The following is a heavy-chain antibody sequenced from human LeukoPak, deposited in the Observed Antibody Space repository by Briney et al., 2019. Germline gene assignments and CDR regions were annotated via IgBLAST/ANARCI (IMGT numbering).Heavy chain of an antibody. CDR1: GFTFSNYG. CDR2: IWFDGSNQ. V-gene: IGHV3-33*06. CDR3: AKGRTGYIPDF. Sequence: PGRSLRLSCAASGFTFSNYGMHWVRQAPGKGLEWVTVIWFDGSNQHYADSARGRFTVSRDNSKNTLYLQMNSLRAEDTALYYCAKGRTGYIPDFWGQGTLVTVAS. J-gene: IGHJ4*02. D-gene: IGHD6-13*01.